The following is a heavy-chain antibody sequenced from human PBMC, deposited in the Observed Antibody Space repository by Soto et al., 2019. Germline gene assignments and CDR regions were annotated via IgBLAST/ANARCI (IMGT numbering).Heavy chain of an antibody. J-gene: IGHJ4*02. CDR2: IIPILGIA. Sequence: QVQLVQSGAEVQKPGSSVKVSCKASGGTFSSYTISWVRQAPGQGLEWMGRIIPILGIANYAQKFQGRVTITADKSTSTAYMELSSLRSEDTAVYYCARDEYSSSTDHYFDYWGQGTLVTVSS. CDR3: ARDEYSSSTDHYFDY. CDR1: GGTFSSYT. D-gene: IGHD6-6*01. V-gene: IGHV1-69*08.